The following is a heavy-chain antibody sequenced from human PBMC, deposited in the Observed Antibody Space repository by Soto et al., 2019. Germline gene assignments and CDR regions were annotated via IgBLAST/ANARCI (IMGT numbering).Heavy chain of an antibody. D-gene: IGHD3-22*01. Sequence: SETLSLTCAVYGGSFSDYSWTWIRQPPGKGLGWIGEINDSGSTNYTPSLERRVTISRDTSKNRFSLKLSSVTAADTAVYYCARGSHKLHSYDSSGFYHYVDYWGQGSLVTVSS. J-gene: IGHJ4*02. CDR1: GGSFSDYS. CDR2: INDSGST. CDR3: ARGSHKLHSYDSSGFYHYVDY. V-gene: IGHV4-34*01.